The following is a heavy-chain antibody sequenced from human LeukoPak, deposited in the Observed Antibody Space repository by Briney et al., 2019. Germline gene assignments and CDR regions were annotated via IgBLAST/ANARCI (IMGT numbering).Heavy chain of an antibody. V-gene: IGHV3-23*01. CDR1: GFTFSSYA. Sequence: GGSLRLSCAASGFTFSSYAMSWVRQAPGKGLEWVSAISGSGGGTYYADSVKGRFTLSRDNSKNTLYLQMNSLRAEDTAVYYCAKVWSQGDAFDISGQGTMVTVSS. J-gene: IGHJ3*02. CDR2: ISGSGGGT. CDR3: AKVWSQGDAFDI. D-gene: IGHD3-3*01.